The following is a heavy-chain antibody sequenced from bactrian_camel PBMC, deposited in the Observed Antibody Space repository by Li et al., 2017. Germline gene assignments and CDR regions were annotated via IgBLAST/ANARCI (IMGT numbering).Heavy chain of an antibody. D-gene: IGHD4*01. V-gene: IGHV3S53*01. CDR1: GFDFDTAD. J-gene: IGHJ6*01. CDR3: AAKECDYEGDGPDFDF. CDR2: ITSDYTT. Sequence: QVQLVESGGGSVQSGGSQTLSCLNVGFDFDTADMAWYRQAPGKKCELVSSITSDYTTYYSDSVKGRFTIAQENGGNTVTMQMNSLKPEDTAMYYCAAKECDYEGDGPDFDFWGQGTQVTVS.